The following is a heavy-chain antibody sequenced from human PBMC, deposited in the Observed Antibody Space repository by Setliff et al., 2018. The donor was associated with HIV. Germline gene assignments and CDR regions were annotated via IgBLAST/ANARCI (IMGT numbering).Heavy chain of an antibody. CDR3: AGTGGYSYGFFDS. CDR2: IYYSGGT. CDR1: GGSIFSHY. D-gene: IGHD5-18*01. V-gene: IGHV4-59*11. Sequence: SETLSLTCTVSGGSIFSHYWSWIRQPPGKGLEWIGYIYYSGGTNYNPSLKSRVTISVDTSKNQFSLKLSSVTAADTAVYYCAGTGGYSYGFFDSWGQGALVTVSS. J-gene: IGHJ4*02.